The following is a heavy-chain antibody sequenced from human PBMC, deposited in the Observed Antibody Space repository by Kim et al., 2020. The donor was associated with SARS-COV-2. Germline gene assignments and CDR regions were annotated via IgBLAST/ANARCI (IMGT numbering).Heavy chain of an antibody. J-gene: IGHJ4*02. CDR2: ISYDGSNK. CDR1: GFTFSSYA. CDR3: ARDRHYYYGSGSPDY. Sequence: GGSLRLSCAASGFTFSSYAMHWVRQAPGKGLEWVAVISYDGSNKYYADSVKGRFTISRDNSKNTLYLQMNSLRAEDTAVYYCARDRHYYYGSGSPDYWGQGTLVTVSS. D-gene: IGHD3-10*01. V-gene: IGHV3-30*04.